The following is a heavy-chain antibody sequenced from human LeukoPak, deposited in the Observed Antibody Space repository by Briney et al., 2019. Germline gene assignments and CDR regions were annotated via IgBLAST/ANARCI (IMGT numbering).Heavy chain of an antibody. D-gene: IGHD5-12*01. CDR1: GFTFSSYS. Sequence: GGSLRLSCAASGFTFSSYSMNWVRQAPGKGLEWVSSISSSSSYIYYADSVKGRFTISRDNAKNSLYLQMDSLRAEDTAVYYCARDISGYDPYYFDYWGQGTLVTVSS. CDR3: ARDISGYDPYYFDY. V-gene: IGHV3-21*01. J-gene: IGHJ4*02. CDR2: ISSSSSYI.